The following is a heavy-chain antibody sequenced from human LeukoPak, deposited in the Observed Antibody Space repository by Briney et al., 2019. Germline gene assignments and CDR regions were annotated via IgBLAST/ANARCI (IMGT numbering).Heavy chain of an antibody. J-gene: IGHJ4*02. CDR2: ISSSSSYI. D-gene: IGHD3-22*01. CDR3: ARDDSSGYYPIF. Sequence: GGSLRLSCAASGFTFTSYSMNWVRQAPGKGLEWVSSISSSSSYIYYADSVKGRFTISRDNAKNSLYLQMNSLRAEDTAVYYCARDDSSGYYPIFWGQGTVVTVSS. V-gene: IGHV3-21*01. CDR1: GFTFTSYS.